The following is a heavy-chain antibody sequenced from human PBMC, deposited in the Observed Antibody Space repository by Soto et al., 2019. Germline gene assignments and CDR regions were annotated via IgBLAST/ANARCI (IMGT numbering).Heavy chain of an antibody. CDR2: IGTAGDT. Sequence: GGSLRLSCAASGFTFSSYDMHWVRQATGKGLEWASAIGTAGDTYYPGSVKGRFTISRENAKNSLYLQMNSLRAGDTAVYYCARAVPYCSSTSCYSYFDYWGQGTLVTVSS. V-gene: IGHV3-13*01. D-gene: IGHD2-2*01. CDR3: ARAVPYCSSTSCYSYFDY. J-gene: IGHJ4*02. CDR1: GFTFSSYD.